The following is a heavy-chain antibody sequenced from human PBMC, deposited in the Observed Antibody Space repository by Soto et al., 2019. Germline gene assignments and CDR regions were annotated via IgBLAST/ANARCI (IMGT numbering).Heavy chain of an antibody. CDR2: MNPNSGNT. J-gene: IGHJ4*02. CDR3: ARGGVFFFAAPTNPFEY. CDR1: GYTFTSYD. Sequence: ASVKVSCKASGYTFTSYDINWVRQATGQGLEWMGWMNPNSGNTGYAQKFQGRVTMTRNTSISTAYMELSSLRSEDTAVYYCARGGVFFFAAPTNPFEYWGQGTLVTVSS. D-gene: IGHD3-10*01. V-gene: IGHV1-8*01.